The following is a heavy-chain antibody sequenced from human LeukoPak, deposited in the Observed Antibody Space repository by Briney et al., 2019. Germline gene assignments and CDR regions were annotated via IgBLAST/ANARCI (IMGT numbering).Heavy chain of an antibody. V-gene: IGHV1-2*02. Sequence: ASVKVSCKASGYTFTGYYMHWVRQAPGQGLEWMGWINPNSGGTNYAQKFQGRVTMTRDTSISTAYMELSGLRSDDTAVYYCARVPRSRYCSGGSCYTGRYYFDYWGQGTLVTVSS. CDR2: INPNSGGT. D-gene: IGHD2-15*01. CDR3: ARVPRSRYCSGGSCYTGRYYFDY. J-gene: IGHJ4*02. CDR1: GYTFTGYY.